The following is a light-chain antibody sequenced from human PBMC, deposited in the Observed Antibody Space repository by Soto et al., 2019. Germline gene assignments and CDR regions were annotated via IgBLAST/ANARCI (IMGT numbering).Light chain of an antibody. CDR1: SGSIASNY. Sequence: NFILTQPHSVSESPGKTVTISCTRSSGSIASNYVQWYQQRPGSAPTTVIYEDKQRPSGVPDRFSGSIDTSSNSASLTISGLKPEDEADYYCQSYDNTFVWVFGGGTQLTVL. CDR2: EDK. V-gene: IGLV6-57*03. CDR3: QSYDNTFVWV. J-gene: IGLJ3*02.